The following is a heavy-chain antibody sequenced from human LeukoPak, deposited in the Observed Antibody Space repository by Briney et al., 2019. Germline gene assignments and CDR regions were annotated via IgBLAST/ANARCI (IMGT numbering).Heavy chain of an antibody. V-gene: IGHV3-21*01. CDR1: GFTFSSYS. D-gene: IGHD2-2*01. CDR2: ISSSSSYI. J-gene: IGHJ4*02. CDR3: ARDGIRYCSSTSCFFDY. Sequence: GGSLRLSCAASGFTFSSYSMNWVRQAPGKGLEGVSSISSSSSYIYYADSVKGRFTISRDNAKNSLYLQMNSLRAEDTAVYYCARDGIRYCSSTSCFFDYWGQGTLVTASS.